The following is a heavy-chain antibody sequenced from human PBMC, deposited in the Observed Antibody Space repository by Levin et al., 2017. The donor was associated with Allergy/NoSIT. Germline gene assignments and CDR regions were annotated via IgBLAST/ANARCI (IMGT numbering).Heavy chain of an antibody. J-gene: IGHJ3*01. CDR1: GFSFNTYR. CDR2: ISSSSSTI. D-gene: IGHD6-19*01. CDR3: ARAPSTGWYDDAFDL. V-gene: IGHV3-48*02. Sequence: SCAASGFSFNTYRMNWVRQAPGKGLEWVSYISSSSSTIYYVDSVKGRFTISRDNAKNSLSLQMNSLRDDDTAIYYCARAPSTGWYDDAFDLWGQGTVVTVSS.